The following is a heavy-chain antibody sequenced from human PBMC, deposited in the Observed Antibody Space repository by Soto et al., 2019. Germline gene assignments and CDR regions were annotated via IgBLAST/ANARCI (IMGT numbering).Heavy chain of an antibody. CDR2: ISSSSSYI. D-gene: IGHD6-13*01. CDR3: ARGDSSSWYGDWYFDL. J-gene: IGHJ2*01. CDR1: GFTFSSYS. Sequence: GGSLRLSCAASGFTFSSYSMNWVRQAPGKGLEWVSSISSSSSYIYYADSVKGRFTISRDNAKNSLYLQMNSLRAEDTAVYYCARGDSSSWYGDWYFDLWGRGTLVTVSS. V-gene: IGHV3-21*01.